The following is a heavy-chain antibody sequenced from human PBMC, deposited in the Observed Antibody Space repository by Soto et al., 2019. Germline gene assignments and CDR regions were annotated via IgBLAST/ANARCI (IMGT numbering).Heavy chain of an antibody. D-gene: IGHD3-10*01. J-gene: IGHJ4*02. CDR3: ARQRGNYFDY. CDR1: GDSISTFY. CDR2: IYYTGST. V-gene: IGHV4-59*01. Sequence: SETLSLTCTVSGDSISTFYWSWIRQPPGKGLEWIGYIYYTGSTNYNPSLKSRVTMSVDTSKKQFSLKLTSVTAADTAVYYCARQRGNYFDYWGQGRLVTVS.